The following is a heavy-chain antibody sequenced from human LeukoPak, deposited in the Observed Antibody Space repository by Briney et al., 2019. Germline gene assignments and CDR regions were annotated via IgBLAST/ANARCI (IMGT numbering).Heavy chain of an antibody. J-gene: IGHJ4*02. D-gene: IGHD6-13*01. V-gene: IGHV3-30-3*02. CDR3: AKWKYSNPGIDDY. CDR1: GFSFRTYA. CDR2: ISYDGSNK. Sequence: GGSLRLSCAASGFSFRTYAMHWVRQAPGKGLEWVGVISYDGSNKYYADSVKGRFTISRDNSKNTVYLQMNRLGAEDTAVYYCAKWKYSNPGIDDYWGQGTLVTVSS.